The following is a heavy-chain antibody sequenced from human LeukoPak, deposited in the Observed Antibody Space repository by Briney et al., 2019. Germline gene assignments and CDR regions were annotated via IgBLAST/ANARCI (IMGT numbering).Heavy chain of an antibody. Sequence: GGFLRLSCAVSGFTFGNYGMHWVRQAPGKGLEWVALISYDGSSEYYAGSVKGRFTISRDNSKITVCLQMNSLKAEDTAVYYCAKELYNYGDYGAEGLDVGGQGTTATVS. CDR3: AKELYNYGDYGAEGLDV. CDR2: ISYDGSSE. D-gene: IGHD4-17*01. V-gene: IGHV3-30*18. J-gene: IGHJ6*02. CDR1: GFTFGNYG.